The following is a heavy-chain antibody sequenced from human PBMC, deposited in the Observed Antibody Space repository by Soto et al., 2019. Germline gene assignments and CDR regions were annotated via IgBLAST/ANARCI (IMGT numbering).Heavy chain of an antibody. CDR1: GGSISSGGYY. V-gene: IGHV4-31*03. J-gene: IGHJ5*02. D-gene: IGHD3-10*01. Sequence: QVQLQESGPGLVKPSQTLSLTCTVSGGSISSGGYYWSWIRQHPGKGLEWIGYIYYSGSTYYNPSIKSRVTISVDTSKNQFSLKMSSVTAADTAVYYCERAFNYGSGSYGYADPWGQGTLVTVSS. CDR3: ERAFNYGSGSYGYADP. CDR2: IYYSGST.